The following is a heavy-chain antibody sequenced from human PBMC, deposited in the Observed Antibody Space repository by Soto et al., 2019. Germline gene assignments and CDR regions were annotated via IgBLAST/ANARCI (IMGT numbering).Heavy chain of an antibody. J-gene: IGHJ4*02. V-gene: IGHV1-18*01. D-gene: IGHD1-20*01. CDR3: ARASRYYWYYIMY. CDR2: VSAYNGNT. CDR1: GYTFSNDA. Sequence: QVQLVQSGAEVKKPGASVKVSCKASGYTFSNDAITWVRQAPGQGLEWMGWVSAYNGNTNYAQKYKGRVTMNTDTSTSTAYMEIKSLRYDGTAGYFCARASRYYWYYIMYWGQGTLVTVSS.